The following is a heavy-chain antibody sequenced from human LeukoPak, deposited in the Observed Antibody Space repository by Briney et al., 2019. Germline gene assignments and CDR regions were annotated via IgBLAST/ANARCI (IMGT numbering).Heavy chain of an antibody. CDR3: ARDQWDLIVVVPVAIISWFDP. CDR1: GFTFSSYS. D-gene: IGHD2-2*02. CDR2: ISSSSSYI. Sequence: GGSLRLSCAASGFTFSSYSMNWVRQAPGKGLEWVSSISSSSSYIYYADSVKGRFTISRDNAKNSLYLQMNSLRAEDTAVYYCARDQWDLIVVVPVAIISWFDPWGQGTLVTVSS. V-gene: IGHV3-21*01. J-gene: IGHJ5*02.